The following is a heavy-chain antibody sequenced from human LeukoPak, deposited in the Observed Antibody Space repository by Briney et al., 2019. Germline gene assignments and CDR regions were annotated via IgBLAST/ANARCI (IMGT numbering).Heavy chain of an antibody. CDR1: GFTFSNYA. Sequence: GGSLRLSCAASGFTFSNYAMSWVRQAPGKGLEWVSSISSSSSYIYYADSVKGRFTISRDNAKNSLYLQMNSLRAEDTAVYYCARGSLEWLLYNWFDPWGQGTLVTVSS. V-gene: IGHV3-21*01. J-gene: IGHJ5*02. CDR2: ISSSSSYI. CDR3: ARGSLEWLLYNWFDP. D-gene: IGHD3-3*01.